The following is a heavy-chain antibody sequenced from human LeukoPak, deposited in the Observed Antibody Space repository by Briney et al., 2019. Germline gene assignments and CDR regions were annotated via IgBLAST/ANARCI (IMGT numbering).Heavy chain of an antibody. Sequence: SETLSLTCTVSGGSISSYYWSWIRQPPGKGLEWIGYIYYSGSTNYNPSLKSRVTISVDTSKNQFSLKLSSVTAADTAVYCCAREGYQPKHYYYYMDVWGKGTTVTVSS. CDR3: AREGYQPKHYYYYMDV. CDR2: IYYSGST. D-gene: IGHD2-2*01. CDR1: GGSISSYY. J-gene: IGHJ6*03. V-gene: IGHV4-59*01.